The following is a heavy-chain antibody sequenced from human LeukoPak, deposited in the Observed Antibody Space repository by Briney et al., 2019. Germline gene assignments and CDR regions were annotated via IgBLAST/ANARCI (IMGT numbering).Heavy chain of an antibody. J-gene: IGHJ5*01. CDR3: AKDRHAPGRYCSSTSCFPFDS. CDR1: GFTFDDYG. D-gene: IGHD2-2*01. CDR2: INWNGGST. V-gene: IGHV3-20*04. Sequence: GGSLRLSCAASGFTFDDYGMSWVRQAPGKGLEWVSGINWNGGSTGYADSVKGRFTISRDNAKNSLYLQMNSLRAEDTAVYYCAKDRHAPGRYCSSTSCFPFDSWGQGTLVTVSS.